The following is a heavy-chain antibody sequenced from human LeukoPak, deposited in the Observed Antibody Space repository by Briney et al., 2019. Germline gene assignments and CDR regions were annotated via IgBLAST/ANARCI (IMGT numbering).Heavy chain of an antibody. CDR1: GYSISIAYY. J-gene: IGHJ4*02. CDR3: ARYDSRGSGSTQLEY. V-gene: IGHV4-38-2*01. Sequence: SETLSLTCAVSGYSISIAYYWGWIRQPPGKGLDWIGMIFRGGSTSYNPSLKSRLTMSMDTSKNQFSLQLTSVTAADTAVYYCARYDSRGSGSTQLEYWGQGILVTISS. D-gene: IGHD3-3*01. CDR2: IFRGGST.